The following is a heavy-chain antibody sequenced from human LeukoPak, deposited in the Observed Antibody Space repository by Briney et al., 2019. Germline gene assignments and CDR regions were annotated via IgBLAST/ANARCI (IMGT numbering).Heavy chain of an antibody. V-gene: IGHV3-23*01. J-gene: IGHJ4*02. Sequence: GGSLRLSCAASRFTFSSYAMSWVRHAPGKGLEEVSTISGSGDNTYHADSVKGRFTISRDNSKNTLSLQMNSLRADDTAIYYCAKVFFNSGSYDFWGQGTLVTVSS. CDR3: AKVFFNSGSYDF. CDR2: ISGSGDNT. CDR1: RFTFSSYA. D-gene: IGHD3-10*01.